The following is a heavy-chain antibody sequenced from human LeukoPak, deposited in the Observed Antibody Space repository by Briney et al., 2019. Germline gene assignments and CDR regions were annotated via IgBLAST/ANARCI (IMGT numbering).Heavy chain of an antibody. Sequence: SETLSLTCTVSGGSISSYYWGWIRQPPGKGLEWIGSIYYSGSTYYNPSLKSRVTISVDTSKNQFSLKLSSVTAADTAVYYCASLGDYYDSSGYYYAKNIDYWGQGTLVTVSS. J-gene: IGHJ4*02. CDR1: GGSISSYY. D-gene: IGHD3-22*01. CDR3: ASLGDYYDSSGYYYAKNIDY. V-gene: IGHV4-39*01. CDR2: IYYSGST.